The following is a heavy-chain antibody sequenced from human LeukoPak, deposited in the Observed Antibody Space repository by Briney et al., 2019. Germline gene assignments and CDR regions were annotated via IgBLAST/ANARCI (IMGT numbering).Heavy chain of an antibody. Sequence: PGGSLRLSCAASGFTFSTYAMNWVRQAPGKGLEWVSVISGSGASTYSADSVKGRFTISRDNSKNTLYLQMNRLRAEDTAVHYCAYMYGGYAFDIWGQGTLVTVSS. CDR1: GFTFSTYA. V-gene: IGHV3-23*01. J-gene: IGHJ3*02. D-gene: IGHD2-8*01. CDR2: ISGSGAST. CDR3: AYMYGGYAFDI.